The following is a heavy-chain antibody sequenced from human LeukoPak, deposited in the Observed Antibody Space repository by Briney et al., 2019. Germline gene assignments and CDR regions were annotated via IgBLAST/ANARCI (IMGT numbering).Heavy chain of an antibody. CDR2: ISGRGDII. Sequence: SGGSLRLSCAASGFTFSGYAMTWVRQAPGKGLEWVSTISGRGDIIYYADSVEGRFSISRDDSKNTLSLQMNSQRADDTAVYYCAKHRAAASRTFDYWGPGTLVTVSS. J-gene: IGHJ4*02. V-gene: IGHV3-23*01. D-gene: IGHD6-25*01. CDR1: GFTFSGYA. CDR3: AKHRAAASRTFDY.